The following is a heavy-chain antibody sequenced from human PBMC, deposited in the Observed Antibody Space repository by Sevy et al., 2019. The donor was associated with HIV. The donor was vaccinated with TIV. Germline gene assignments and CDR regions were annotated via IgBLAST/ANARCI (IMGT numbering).Heavy chain of an antibody. D-gene: IGHD2-15*01. CDR3: ARLPDPTYCSGGSCSHIRH. V-gene: IGHV4-39*01. J-gene: IGHJ1*01. CDR2: INYSGST. Sequence: SETLSLTCSVSGDSISSSNYYWGWLRQPPGKGLEWIGGINYSGSTYYNPSHKSRVTISVDTSLNQFSLKLNSVTAADTAVFYCARLPDPTYCSGGSCSHIRHWGQGTLVTVSS. CDR1: GDSISSSNYY.